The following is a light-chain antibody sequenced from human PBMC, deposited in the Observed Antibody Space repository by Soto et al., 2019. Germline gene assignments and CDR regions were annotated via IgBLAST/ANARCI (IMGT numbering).Light chain of an antibody. CDR2: DAS. V-gene: IGKV3-11*01. Sequence: EIVLTQSPATLSLSPGERATLSCRASQSVSSYLAWYQQKPVQAPRLLIYDASNRATGIQARFSSSGSSTDFTRSISSLEPEYFAVYYCQQRSNWPPTFGQGTKLELK. J-gene: IGKJ2*01. CDR3: QQRSNWPPT. CDR1: QSVSSY.